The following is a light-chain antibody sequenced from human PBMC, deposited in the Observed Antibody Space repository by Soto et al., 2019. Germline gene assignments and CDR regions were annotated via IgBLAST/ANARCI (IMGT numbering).Light chain of an antibody. J-gene: IGKJ5*01. CDR1: QSVSRSY. V-gene: IGKV3-20*01. Sequence: EIVLTQSPGTLSLSPGERATLSCRASQSVSRSYLAWYQQKPGQAPRLLIYGASSRATGIPDRFSGSGSRTDVTLTISRLEPDDFAVYYCQQYGSSPPITFGQGTRLEMK. CDR2: GAS. CDR3: QQYGSSPPIT.